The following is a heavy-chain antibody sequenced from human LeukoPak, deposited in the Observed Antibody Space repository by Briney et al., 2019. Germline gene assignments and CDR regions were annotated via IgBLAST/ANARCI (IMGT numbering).Heavy chain of an antibody. D-gene: IGHD3-3*01. CDR1: GFTFSSYS. J-gene: IGHJ5*02. CDR3: ARSAHTPYYDFWSGENWFDP. Sequence: GGSLRLSCAASGFTFSSYSMNWVRQAPGKGLEWVSSISGSSSYINYADSVKGRFTISRDNAQNSLFLQLNSLRAEDTAVYYCARSAHTPYYDFWSGENWFDPWGQGTLVTVSS. CDR2: ISGSSSYI. V-gene: IGHV3-21*01.